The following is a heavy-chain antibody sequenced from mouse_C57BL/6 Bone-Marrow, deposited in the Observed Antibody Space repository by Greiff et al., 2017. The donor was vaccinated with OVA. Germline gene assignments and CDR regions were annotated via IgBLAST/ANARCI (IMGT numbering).Heavy chain of an antibody. CDR1: GYTFTSYW. CDR3: ARSSYYYGSSPYWYFDV. J-gene: IGHJ1*03. V-gene: IGHV1-55*01. D-gene: IGHD1-1*01. CDR2: IYPGSGST. Sequence: QVQLQQPGAELVEPGASVKMSCKASGYTFTSYWITWVKQRPGQGLEWIGDIYPGSGSTNYNEKFKSKATLTVDTSSSTAYMQLSSLTSEDSAVYYCARSSYYYGSSPYWYFDVWGTGTTVTVSS.